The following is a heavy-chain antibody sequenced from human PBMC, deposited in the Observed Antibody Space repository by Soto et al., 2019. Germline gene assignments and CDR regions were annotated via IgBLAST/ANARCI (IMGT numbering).Heavy chain of an antibody. Sequence: SETLSLTCAVYGGSFSGYYWSWIRQPPGKGLEWIGEINHSGSTNYNPSLKSRVTISVDTSKNQFSLKLSSVTAADTAVYYCARGLRTLDTWGQGTLVTVSS. CDR3: ARGLRTLDT. J-gene: IGHJ5*02. V-gene: IGHV4-34*01. CDR2: INHSGST. CDR1: GGSFSGYY.